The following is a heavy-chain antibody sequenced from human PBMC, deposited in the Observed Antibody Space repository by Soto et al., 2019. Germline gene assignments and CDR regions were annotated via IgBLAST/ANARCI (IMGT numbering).Heavy chain of an antibody. CDR1: GYTFTRYG. CDR2: ISAYNGDT. J-gene: IGHJ4*02. D-gene: IGHD4-17*01. V-gene: IGHV1-18*01. Sequence: QVKLVQSGAEVQEPGASVKVSCKASGYTFTRYGITWVRQAPGQGPEWMGWISAYNGDTYYAQKYQGRVTMTTDTSTRRAYMELRSLRSDDTAVYYCAGYWDGTVTEDGPRFDYWALGTLVTVSS. CDR3: AGYWDGTVTEDGPRFDY.